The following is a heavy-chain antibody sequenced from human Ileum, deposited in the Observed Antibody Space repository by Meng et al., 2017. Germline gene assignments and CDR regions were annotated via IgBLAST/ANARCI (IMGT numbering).Heavy chain of an antibody. D-gene: IGHD2-2*01. CDR3: ARGRHCSSTTCYLSDS. CDR1: GYSFTNYG. V-gene: IGHV1-18*01. CDR2: TSTYNSNR. J-gene: IGHJ4*02. Sequence: QVPLVQSGAEVKKPGAPAKVSCRASGYSFTNYGINWVRQAPGKGLEWMGWTSTYNSNRNYAQSLQGTVTMTTDTSTTTAYMEPRSLTFDDTAVYYCARGRHCSSTTCYLSDSWGQGTLVTVSS.